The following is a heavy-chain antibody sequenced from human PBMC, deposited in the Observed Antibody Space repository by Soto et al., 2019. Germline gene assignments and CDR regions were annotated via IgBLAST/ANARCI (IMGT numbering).Heavy chain of an antibody. J-gene: IGHJ4*02. D-gene: IGHD3-10*01. V-gene: IGHV1-3*05. CDR3: ARGGPPIDY. CDR1: GYTFSTYA. CDR2: INAGNGNT. Sequence: QVQLVQSGAEEKKPGASVKVSCKASGYTFSTYAMHWVRQAPGQRLEWMGWINAGNGNTKYSQKFQGRVTITRDTSARTAYMDLSSLRSEDTAVYYCARGGPPIDYWGQGTLVTVSS.